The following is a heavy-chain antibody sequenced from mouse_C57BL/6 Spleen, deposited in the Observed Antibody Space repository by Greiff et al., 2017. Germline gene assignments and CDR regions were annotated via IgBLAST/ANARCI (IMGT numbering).Heavy chain of an antibody. CDR2: INPYNGGT. Sequence: VQLKESGPVLVKPGASVKMSCKASGYTFTDYYMNWVKQSHGKSLEWIGVINPYNGGTSYNQKFKGKATLTVDKSSSTAYMELNSLTSEDSAVYYCARGGIYYYGSNYPDYYAMDYWGQGTSVTVSS. CDR1: GYTFTDYY. V-gene: IGHV1-19*01. D-gene: IGHD1-1*01. J-gene: IGHJ4*01. CDR3: ARGGIYYYGSNYPDYYAMDY.